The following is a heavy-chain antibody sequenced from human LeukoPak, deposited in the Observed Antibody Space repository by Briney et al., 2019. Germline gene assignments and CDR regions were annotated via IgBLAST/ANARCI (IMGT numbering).Heavy chain of an antibody. J-gene: IGHJ2*01. CDR1: GYTFTSYD. CDR2: MNPNSGNT. Sequence: ASVKVSCKASGYTFTSYDINWVRQATGQGLEWMGWMNPNSGNTGYAQKFQGRVTMTRNTSISTAYMELSSLRSEDTAVYYCPRGGLGVYDKLNFDLWGRGTLVTVSS. D-gene: IGHD3-22*01. V-gene: IGHV1-8*01. CDR3: PRGGLGVYDKLNFDL.